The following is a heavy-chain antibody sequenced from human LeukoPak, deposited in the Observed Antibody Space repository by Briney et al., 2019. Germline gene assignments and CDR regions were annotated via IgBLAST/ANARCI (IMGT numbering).Heavy chain of an antibody. CDR1: GGSISSSSYY. D-gene: IGHD1-26*01. Sequence: PSETLSLTCTVSGGSISSSSYYWGWIRQPPGKGLEWIGNIYYSGSAYYNPSLKSRVTISVDTSKSQFALKLNSVTAADTAVYYCVRESGSYFHYWGPGTRVIVSS. CDR2: IYYSGSA. J-gene: IGHJ4*02. V-gene: IGHV4-39*06. CDR3: VRESGSYFHY.